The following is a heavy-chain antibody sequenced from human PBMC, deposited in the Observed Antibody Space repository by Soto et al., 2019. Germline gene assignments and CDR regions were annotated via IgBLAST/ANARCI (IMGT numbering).Heavy chain of an antibody. Sequence: PVESLKISCEVSVDSFTSYCIVWVLQMPVKGLEWMGIIYPGDSDTRYSPSFRGQVTISADKSISTAYLQWRSLKASDTAMYYCARHGDSSWPKANYGMDVWGQGTPVTVSS. CDR1: VDSFTSYC. J-gene: IGHJ6*01. CDR3: ARHGDSSWPKANYGMDV. V-gene: IGHV5-51*01. CDR2: IYPGDSDT. D-gene: IGHD6-13*01.